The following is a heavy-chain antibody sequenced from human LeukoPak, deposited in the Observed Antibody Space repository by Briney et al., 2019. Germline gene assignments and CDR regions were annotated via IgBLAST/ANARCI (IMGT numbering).Heavy chain of an antibody. CDR3: VREAPTDAFDI. D-gene: IGHD4-17*01. J-gene: IGHJ3*02. Sequence: GGSLRLSCAASGFTFSSSEMSWVRQAPGKGLEWVSYIYSSDSIHYADSVRGRFTVSRDNAKNSLYLQKNSLRAEDTALYYCVREAPTDAFDIWGQGTMVTVSS. CDR2: IYSSDSI. CDR1: GFTFSSSE. V-gene: IGHV3-48*03.